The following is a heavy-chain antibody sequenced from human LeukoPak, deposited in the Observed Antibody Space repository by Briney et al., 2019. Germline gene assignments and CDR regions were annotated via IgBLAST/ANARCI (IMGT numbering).Heavy chain of an antibody. D-gene: IGHD1-26*01. CDR1: GLTFSSYS. CDR2: ISSSSSTI. Sequence: GGSLRLSCAASGLTFSSYSMNWVRQAPGKGLEWVSYISSSSSTIYYADSAKGRFTISRDDAKNSLYLQMNSLRAEDTAVYYCARDRGSYIPDAFDIWGQGTMVTVSS. CDR3: ARDRGSYIPDAFDI. V-gene: IGHV3-48*01. J-gene: IGHJ3*02.